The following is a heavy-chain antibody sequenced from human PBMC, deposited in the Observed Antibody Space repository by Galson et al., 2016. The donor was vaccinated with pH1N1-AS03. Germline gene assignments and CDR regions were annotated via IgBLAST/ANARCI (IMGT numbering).Heavy chain of an antibody. D-gene: IGHD3-10*01. CDR3: AHRFYGSGASFFDF. V-gene: IGHV2-5*01. J-gene: IGHJ4*02. CDR2: IYWHDDK. CDR1: GFSLNDGGLG. Sequence: LVKPTQTLTLTCTFSGFSLNDGGLGVGWIRQPPGKALEWLGMIYWHDDKRYNPSQQNRLTLTQGVSKSEVVLQMTNVDPEDTATYYCAHRFYGSGASFFDFWGQGIVVVVS.